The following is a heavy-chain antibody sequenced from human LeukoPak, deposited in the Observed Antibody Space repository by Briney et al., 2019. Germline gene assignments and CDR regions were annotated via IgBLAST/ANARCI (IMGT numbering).Heavy chain of an antibody. CDR1: GFTFTNAW. J-gene: IGHJ4*02. Sequence: KSGGSLRLSCAASGFTFTNAWMNWVRQAPGKGLEWVGRIKRNIDGGTTDYAAPVKGRFTISRDDSKNTLYLQMDSLKTEDTAVYYCSTYNNGWSSYWGQGTLVTVSS. CDR3: STYNNGWSSY. V-gene: IGHV3-15*07. D-gene: IGHD6-19*01. CDR2: IKRNIDGGTT.